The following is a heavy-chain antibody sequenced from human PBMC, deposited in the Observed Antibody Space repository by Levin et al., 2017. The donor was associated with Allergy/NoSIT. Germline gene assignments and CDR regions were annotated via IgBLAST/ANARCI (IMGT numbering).Heavy chain of an antibody. V-gene: IGHV4-34*01. J-gene: IGHJ3*01. D-gene: IGHD2-8*01. CDR1: GGSFGGYY. CDR2: ISHRGST. Sequence: SQTLSLTCAVSGGSFGGYYWSWLRQPPGKGPEWIGEISHRGSTTYNPSLKSRVTISVDTSRNQFSVKLNYVTAADTAVYCCAVCAVRYGTYETWGQGTMVTVSS. CDR3: AVCAVRYGTYET.